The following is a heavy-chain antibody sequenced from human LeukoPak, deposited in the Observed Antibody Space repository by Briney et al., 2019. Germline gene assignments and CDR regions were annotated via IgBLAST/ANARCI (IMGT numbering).Heavy chain of an antibody. Sequence: SETLSLTCAVYGGSFSGYYWSWIRQPPGKGLEWIGEINHSGSTNYNPSLKSRVTISVDTSKNQFSLKLSSVTAADTAVYYRARGRFQGYRYHYGSGTPCYFDYWGQGTLVTVSS. V-gene: IGHV4-34*01. CDR1: GGSFSGYY. J-gene: IGHJ4*02. D-gene: IGHD3-10*01. CDR2: INHSGST. CDR3: ARGRFQGYRYHYGSGTPCYFDY.